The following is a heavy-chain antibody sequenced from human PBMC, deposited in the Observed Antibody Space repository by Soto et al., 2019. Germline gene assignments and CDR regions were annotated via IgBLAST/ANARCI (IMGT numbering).Heavy chain of an antibody. D-gene: IGHD3-10*01. Sequence: QVQLVQSGAEVKKPGASVKVSCKASGYTFTSYGISWVRQAPGQGLEWMGWISAYNGNTNYAQKLQGRVTMTTDTAPSTAYMELRSLRSDDTAVYYCARVEVAMVRDYYYYGMDVWGQGTTVTVSS. CDR1: GYTFTSYG. CDR2: ISAYNGNT. V-gene: IGHV1-18*01. J-gene: IGHJ6*02. CDR3: ARVEVAMVRDYYYYGMDV.